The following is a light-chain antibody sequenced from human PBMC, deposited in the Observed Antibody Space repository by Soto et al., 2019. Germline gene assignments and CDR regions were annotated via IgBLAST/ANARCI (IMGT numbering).Light chain of an antibody. CDR3: HQYNNWPPLT. CDR1: QSVSSN. CDR2: GAS. J-gene: IGKJ4*01. V-gene: IGKV3-15*01. Sequence: EIVMTQSPATLSVSPGERATLSCRASQSVSSNLAWYQQKPGQAPRLLIYGASTRATGIPTRFSSSGAGTEFTLTISSLQSEDFAVYYCHQYNNWPPLTFGGGTKVEIK.